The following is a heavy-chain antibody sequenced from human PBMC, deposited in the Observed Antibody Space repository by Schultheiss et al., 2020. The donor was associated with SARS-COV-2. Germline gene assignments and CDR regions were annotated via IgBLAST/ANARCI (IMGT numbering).Heavy chain of an antibody. D-gene: IGHD5-12*01. Sequence: GGSLRLSCAASGFRFSNYPMTWVRQAPGKGLEWVANIKEDGSKQYYLDSVKGRFTISRDNARNLLYLQMNSLRAEDTAVYYCAREVDEGFDYWGQGTLVTVSS. CDR2: IKEDGSKQ. CDR1: GFRFSNYP. J-gene: IGHJ4*02. V-gene: IGHV3-7*01. CDR3: AREVDEGFDY.